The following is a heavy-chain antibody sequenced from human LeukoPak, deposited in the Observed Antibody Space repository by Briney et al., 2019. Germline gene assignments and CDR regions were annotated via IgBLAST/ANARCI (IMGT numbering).Heavy chain of an antibody. CDR2: INPNSGGT. D-gene: IGHD3-10*01. J-gene: IGHJ4*02. CDR3: ARDLHDTYYYGSGSYSYYFDY. V-gene: IGHV1-2*02. CDR1: GYTFTGYY. Sequence: ASVKVSCKASGYTFTGYYMHWVRQAPGQGLEWMGWINPNSGGTDYAQKFQGRVTMTRDTSISTAYMELRSLRSDDTAAYYCARDLHDTYYYGSGSYSYYFDYWGQGTLVTVSS.